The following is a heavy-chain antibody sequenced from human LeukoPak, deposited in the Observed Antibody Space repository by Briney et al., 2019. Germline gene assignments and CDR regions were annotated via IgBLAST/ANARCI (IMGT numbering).Heavy chain of an antibody. J-gene: IGHJ6*03. Sequence: GGSLRLSCAASGFTFTTYGIIWVRQAPGKGLEWVLAISGSGTNTYYADSAKGRFTSSRDYSKRTVYLQMNSLRAEDTAVYYCAKNGEPHYYMDVLGKGTTVTVS. CDR1: GFTFTTYG. CDR2: ISGSGTNT. D-gene: IGHD1-14*01. V-gene: IGHV3-23*01. CDR3: AKNGEPHYYMDV.